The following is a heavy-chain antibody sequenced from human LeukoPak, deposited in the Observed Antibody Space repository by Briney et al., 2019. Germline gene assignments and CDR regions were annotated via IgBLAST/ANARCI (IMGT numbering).Heavy chain of an antibody. Sequence: PSETLSLTCSVSGGSISSSSYHWGWIRQPPGKGLEWIGSGYYSGTTDYNPSLKSRITIFVDTSKNQFSLKLNSVTAADTAIYYCVRLTDDSSGYPDYWGQGTLVTVSS. V-gene: IGHV4-39*01. CDR3: VRLTDDSSGYPDY. D-gene: IGHD3-22*01. CDR1: GGSISSSSYH. J-gene: IGHJ4*02. CDR2: GYYSGTT.